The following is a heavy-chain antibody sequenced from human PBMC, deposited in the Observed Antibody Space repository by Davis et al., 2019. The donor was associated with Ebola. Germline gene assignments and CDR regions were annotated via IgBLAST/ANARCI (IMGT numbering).Heavy chain of an antibody. V-gene: IGHV3-48*02. D-gene: IGHD6-13*01. CDR3: ARGGDSSVWYARFDY. Sequence: GGSLRLSCVASGFTFSRYSMNWVRQAPGKGLEWVSYISSSSSTLYYADSVRGRFIISRDSAKSSVSLQLNSLRDDGTAVYYCARGGDSSVWYARFDYWGQGILVTVSS. CDR2: ISSSSSTL. J-gene: IGHJ4*02. CDR1: GFTFSRYS.